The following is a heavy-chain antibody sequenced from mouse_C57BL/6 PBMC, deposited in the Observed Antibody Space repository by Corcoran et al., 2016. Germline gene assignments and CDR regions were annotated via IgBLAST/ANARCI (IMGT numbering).Heavy chain of an antibody. CDR1: GYTFTDYN. Sequence: EVQLQQSGPELVKPGASVKISCKASGYTFTDYNMNWVKQSNGKSLEWIGVINPNYGTTSYNQKFKGKATLTVDQSSSTAYMQLNSLTSEDSAVYYCASPDYYGSSYWYFDVWGTGTTVTVSS. CDR3: ASPDYYGSSYWYFDV. CDR2: INPNYGTT. D-gene: IGHD1-1*01. V-gene: IGHV1-39*01. J-gene: IGHJ1*03.